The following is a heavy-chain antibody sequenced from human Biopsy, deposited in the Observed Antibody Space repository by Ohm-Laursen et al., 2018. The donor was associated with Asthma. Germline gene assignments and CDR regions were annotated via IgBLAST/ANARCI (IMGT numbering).Heavy chain of an antibody. V-gene: IGHV3-30*18. CDR2: ISFDGTNR. D-gene: IGHD1-26*01. CDR3: AKEVFPGWELRRGPDS. CDR1: GFSVSNYG. J-gene: IGHJ4*02. Sequence: SLRLSCSAYGFSVSNYGMHWVRQAPGKRLDWVAVISFDGTNRNYTDSVKGRFTISRDNSRNTLHLEMNSLRAEDTAVYFCAKEVFPGWELRRGPDSWGQGTLVTVSS.